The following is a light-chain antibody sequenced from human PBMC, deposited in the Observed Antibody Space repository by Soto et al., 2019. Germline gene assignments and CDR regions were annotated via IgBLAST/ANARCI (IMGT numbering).Light chain of an antibody. Sequence: DIQLTQSPSILSASVGDRVTISGRASQGISDYLAWYQQKPGKAPKLLIYAASTLQSGVPSRFSGSASGTEFTITISSLQPEDFATYFCQQFNAYPLTFGGGNMVEIK. CDR2: AAS. CDR3: QQFNAYPLT. V-gene: IGKV1-9*01. J-gene: IGKJ4*01. CDR1: QGISDY.